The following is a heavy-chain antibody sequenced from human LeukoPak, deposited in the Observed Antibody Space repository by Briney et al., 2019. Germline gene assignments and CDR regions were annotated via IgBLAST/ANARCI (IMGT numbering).Heavy chain of an antibody. Sequence: ASVKVSCKASGYTFIGYYMHWVRQAPGQGLEWMGWINPNSGGTNYAQKFQGRVTMTRDTSISTAYMELSRLRSDDTAVYYCARDRVLLWFGEPSNYYYYMDVWGKGTTVTVSS. CDR2: INPNSGGT. J-gene: IGHJ6*03. V-gene: IGHV1-2*02. D-gene: IGHD3-10*01. CDR3: ARDRVLLWFGEPSNYYYYMDV. CDR1: GYTFIGYY.